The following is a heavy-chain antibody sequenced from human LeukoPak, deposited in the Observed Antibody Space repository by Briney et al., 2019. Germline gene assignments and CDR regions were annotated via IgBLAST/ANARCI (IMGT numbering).Heavy chain of an antibody. D-gene: IGHD6-19*01. CDR2: ISSSGSST. CDR3: ATQRSGWHYFDY. CDR1: GFTFSNYA. V-gene: IGHV3-23*01. Sequence: GGSLRLSCAASGFTFSNYAMSWVRQAPGKGLEWVSSISSSGSSTYYADSVKGWFTISRDNSKNTLFLQMNSLRAEDTAVYYCATQRSGWHYFDYWGQGTLVTVSS. J-gene: IGHJ4*02.